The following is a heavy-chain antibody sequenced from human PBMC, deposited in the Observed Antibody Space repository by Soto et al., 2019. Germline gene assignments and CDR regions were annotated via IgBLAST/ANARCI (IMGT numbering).Heavy chain of an antibody. V-gene: IGHV1-69*14. D-gene: IGHD1-26*01. CDR2: IIPIFGTA. Sequence: QVQLVQSGAEVKKPGSSVKVSCKASGGTFSSYAISWVRQAPGQGLEWMGGIIPIFGTADYAKKFQGRVTITADKATSTAYMELSSLRSEDTAVYYCASHSGSSPEGRYYYGMDVWGQGTTVTVSS. CDR3: ASHSGSSPEGRYYYGMDV. CDR1: GGTFSSYA. J-gene: IGHJ6*02.